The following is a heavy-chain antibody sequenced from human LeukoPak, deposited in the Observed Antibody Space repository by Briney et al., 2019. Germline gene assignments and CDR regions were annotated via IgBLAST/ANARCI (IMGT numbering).Heavy chain of an antibody. D-gene: IGHD2-2*01. CDR2: IYYSGST. J-gene: IGHJ4*02. CDR1: GGSISSSSYY. V-gene: IGHV4-39*02. CDR3: ARDSSAMFDY. Sequence: SETLSLTCTVSGGSISSSSYYWGWIRQPPGKGLEWIGSIYYSGSTYYNPSLKSRVTISVDTSKNQFSLKLSSVTAADTAVYYCARDSSAMFDYWGQGTLVTVSS.